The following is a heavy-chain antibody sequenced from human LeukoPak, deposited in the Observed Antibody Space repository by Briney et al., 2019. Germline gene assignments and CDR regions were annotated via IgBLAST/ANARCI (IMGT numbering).Heavy chain of an antibody. D-gene: IGHD6-19*01. J-gene: IGHJ5*02. V-gene: IGHV1-69*05. Sequence: ASVKVSCKASGGTFSSYAIIWVRQAPGQGLEWMGGIIPIFGTANYAQKFQGRVTITTDESTSTAYMELSSLRSEDTAVYYRARALTAAGTYNWFDPWGQGTLATVSS. CDR3: ARALTAAGTYNWFDP. CDR2: IIPIFGTA. CDR1: GGTFSSYA.